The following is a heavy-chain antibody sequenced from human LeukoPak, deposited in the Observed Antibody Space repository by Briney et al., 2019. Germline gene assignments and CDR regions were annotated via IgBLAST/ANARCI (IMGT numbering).Heavy chain of an antibody. CDR3: ARGDFRYFDF. D-gene: IGHD2-21*02. V-gene: IGHV4-59*01. Sequence: PSETLSLTCGVRGVSFSGNYWSWIRQSPGKGLEWIGYIYNSGSTNYNPSLRSRVTISVDTSKNQFSLNLNSVTAADTAVYYCARGDFRYFDFWGHGTLVTVSS. CDR1: GVSFSGNY. CDR2: IYNSGST. J-gene: IGHJ4*01.